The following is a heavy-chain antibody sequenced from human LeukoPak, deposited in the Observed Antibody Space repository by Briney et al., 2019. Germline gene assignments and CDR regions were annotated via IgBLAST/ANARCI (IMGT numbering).Heavy chain of an antibody. D-gene: IGHD1-26*01. CDR3: ARDSLDRLGMDS. J-gene: IGHJ4*02. CDR1: GDSLSNSHL. Sequence: SETLSLTCAVSGDSLSNSHLWSWVRQPPEKGLEWIGEIYDGGSTNDNPSLKSRVTMSIDKSKNHFSLNLRSVTAADTAVYYCARDSLDRLGMDSWGQGILVTVSS. CDR2: IYDGGST. V-gene: IGHV4-4*02.